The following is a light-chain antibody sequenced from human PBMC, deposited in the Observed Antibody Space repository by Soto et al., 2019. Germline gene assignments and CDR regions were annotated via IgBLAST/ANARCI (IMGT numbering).Light chain of an antibody. J-gene: IGKJ2*01. CDR3: PPDTYWPYT. CDR1: QSVGSN. Sequence: EIVMTQSPATLSLSPGERASLSCRASQSVGSNLAGYQQTAGHAPTILIYGASTRAPGSPARFHGSGSWTEFTLPLRRLQSEEFSVYSCPPDTYWPYTVGQRTQREIQ. CDR2: GAS. V-gene: IGKV3-15*01.